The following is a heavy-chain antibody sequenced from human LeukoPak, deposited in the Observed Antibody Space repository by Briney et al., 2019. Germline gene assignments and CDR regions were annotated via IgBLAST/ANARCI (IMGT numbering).Heavy chain of an antibody. Sequence: SETLSLTCTVSGGSISSYYWSWIRQPPGKGLEWIGYIYYSGSTNYNPSLKSRVTISVDTSKNQFSLKLSSVTAADTAVYYCARSGIVVVLDPTFDYWGQGTLVTVSS. CDR3: ARSGIVVVLDPTFDY. V-gene: IGHV4-59*12. J-gene: IGHJ4*02. D-gene: IGHD3-22*01. CDR2: IYYSGST. CDR1: GGSISSYY.